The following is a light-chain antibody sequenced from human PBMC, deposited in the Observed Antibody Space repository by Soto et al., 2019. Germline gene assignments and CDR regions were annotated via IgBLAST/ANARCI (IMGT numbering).Light chain of an antibody. CDR3: QHYNERPLT. CDR2: GAS. J-gene: IGKJ4*01. Sequence: EIVITQSPATLSVSAGERATLSCRASQSIRTNLAWYQQKPGQAPRLLIFGASTRAIAIPARFSGSGSGTEFTLTISSLQSEDFAVHYCQHYNERPLTFGGGTKVDIX. V-gene: IGKV3-15*01. CDR1: QSIRTN.